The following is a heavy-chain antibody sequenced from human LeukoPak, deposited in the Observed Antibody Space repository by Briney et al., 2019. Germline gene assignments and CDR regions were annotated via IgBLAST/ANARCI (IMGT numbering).Heavy chain of an antibody. CDR2: IYYSGST. CDR1: GGSISSYY. Sequence: SETLSLTCTVSGGSISSYYWSWLRQPPGKGLEWLGYIYYSGSTNYNPSLKSRVTISVDTSKNQFSLKLSSVTAADTAVYYCARTPGIAAADNWFDPWGQGTLVTVSS. J-gene: IGHJ5*02. CDR3: ARTPGIAAADNWFDP. V-gene: IGHV4-59*08. D-gene: IGHD6-13*01.